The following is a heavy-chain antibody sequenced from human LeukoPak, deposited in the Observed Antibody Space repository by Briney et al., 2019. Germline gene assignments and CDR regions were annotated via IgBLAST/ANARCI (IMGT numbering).Heavy chain of an antibody. CDR3: ARDGVAVAGTED. CDR2: IIPIFGTA. V-gene: IGHV1-69*06. Sequence: ASVKVSCKASGGTFSSYAISWVRQAPGQGLEWMGGIIPIFGTANYAQKFQGRVTITADKSTSTAYMELSSLRSEDTAVYYCARDGVAVAGTEDWGQGTLVTVSS. D-gene: IGHD6-19*01. J-gene: IGHJ4*02. CDR1: GGTFSSYA.